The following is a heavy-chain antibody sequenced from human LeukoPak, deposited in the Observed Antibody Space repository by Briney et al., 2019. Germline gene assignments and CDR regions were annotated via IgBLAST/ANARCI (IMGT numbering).Heavy chain of an antibody. CDR2: IYYTGIT. CDR1: GGSISTYH. D-gene: IGHD5-24*01. J-gene: IGHJ4*02. CDR3: AREMGTAFDH. Sequence: SGTLSLTCSVSGGSISTYHWSWIRQPPGKRLEWIGYIYYTGITDYNPSLKSRVTISSGTSQNQFSLKLNSVTAADTAIYYCAREMGTAFDHWGQGILVTVSS. V-gene: IGHV4-59*01.